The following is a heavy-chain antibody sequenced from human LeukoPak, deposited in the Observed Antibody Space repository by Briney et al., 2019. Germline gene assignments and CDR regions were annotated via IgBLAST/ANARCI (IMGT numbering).Heavy chain of an antibody. CDR2: IYYSGST. V-gene: IGHV4-30-2*01. CDR1: GGSISSGGYS. CDR3: ARVGSSWYLDY. Sequence: PSQTLSLTCAVSGGSISSGGYSWSWIRQPPGKGLEWIGYIYYSGSTNYNPSLKSRVTISVDTSKNQFSLKLSSVTAADTAVYYCARVGSSWYLDYWGQGTLVTVSS. J-gene: IGHJ4*02. D-gene: IGHD6-13*01.